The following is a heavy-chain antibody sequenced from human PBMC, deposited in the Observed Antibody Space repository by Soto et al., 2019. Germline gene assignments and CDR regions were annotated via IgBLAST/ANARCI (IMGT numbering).Heavy chain of an antibody. D-gene: IGHD4-17*01. V-gene: IGHV4-61*01. CDR3: ARVDYGDSPGFDP. CDR2: VYYNGST. Sequence: QVQLQESGPGLVKPSDTLSLTCSVSGGSVSRHLYYWGWIRQPPGNGLEWIANVYYNGSTNYNPSLKSRVTISLETSKIRFFLKLSSVTAAETAVYYCARVDYGDSPGFDPWGQGTPVPASS. CDR1: GGSVSRHLYY. J-gene: IGHJ5*02.